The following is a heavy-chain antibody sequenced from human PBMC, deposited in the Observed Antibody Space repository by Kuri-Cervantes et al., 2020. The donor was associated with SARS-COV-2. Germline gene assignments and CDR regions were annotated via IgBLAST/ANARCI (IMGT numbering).Heavy chain of an antibody. V-gene: IGHV1-69*05. Sequence: SVKVSCKASGGTLSSYAISWVRQAPGQGLEWMGGIIPIFGTANYAQKFQGRVTITRDTSASTAYMELSSLRSEDTAVYYCARRASGWYGYWGQGNLVTVSS. D-gene: IGHD6-19*01. J-gene: IGHJ4*02. CDR2: IIPIFGTA. CDR1: GGTLSSYA. CDR3: ARRASGWYGY.